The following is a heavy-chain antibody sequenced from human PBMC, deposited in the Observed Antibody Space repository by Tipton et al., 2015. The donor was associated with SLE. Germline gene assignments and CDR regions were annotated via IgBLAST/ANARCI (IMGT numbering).Heavy chain of an antibody. CDR3: ARAGLLKSHFDY. J-gene: IGHJ4*01. D-gene: IGHD2/OR15-2a*01. CDR1: GYTFSSYG. V-gene: IGHV1-18*01. Sequence: QSGPEVKKPGASVKVSCKASGYTFSSYGLSWVRQAPGQGLEWMGWISAYNGNTNYAQKLQGRVTMITDTSTSTAYMELRSLRSDDTAVYFCARAGLLKSHFDYWGHGNLVTVSS. CDR2: ISAYNGNT.